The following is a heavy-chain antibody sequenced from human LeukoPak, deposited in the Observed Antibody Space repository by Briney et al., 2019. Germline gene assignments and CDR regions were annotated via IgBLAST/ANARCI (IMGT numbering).Heavy chain of an antibody. V-gene: IGHV3-7*01. CDR2: IKQDGSEK. CDR3: ARDQGVGILPPLGY. CDR1: GFTFSSYW. J-gene: IGHJ4*02. Sequence: GGSLRLSCAASGFTFSSYWMSWVRQAPGKGLEWVANIKQDGSEKYYVDSVKGRFTISRDNAKNSLYLQMNSLRAEDTAVYYCARDQGVGILPPLGYWGQGTLVTVSS. D-gene: IGHD3-10*01.